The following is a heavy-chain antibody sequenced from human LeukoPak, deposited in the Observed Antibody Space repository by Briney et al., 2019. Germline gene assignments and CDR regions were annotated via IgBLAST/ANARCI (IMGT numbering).Heavy chain of an antibody. CDR1: GGSISSYY. CDR3: ARGGDFWSGYYRYWYFDL. CDR2: INHSGST. Sequence: SETLSLTCTVSGGSISSYYWSWIRQPPGKGLEWIGEINHSGSTNYNSSLKSRVTISVDTSKNQFSLKLSSVTAADTAVYYCARGGDFWSGYYRYWYFDLWGRGTLVTVSS. V-gene: IGHV4-34*01. J-gene: IGHJ2*01. D-gene: IGHD3-3*01.